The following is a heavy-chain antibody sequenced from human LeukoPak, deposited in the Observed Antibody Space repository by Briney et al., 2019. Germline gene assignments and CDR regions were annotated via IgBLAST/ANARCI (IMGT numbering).Heavy chain of an antibody. Sequence: GGSLRLSCAASGFTFSSYAMSWVRQAPGKGLEWVSAISGSGGSTYYADSVKGRFTISRDNSKNTLYLQMNSLRAEDTAVYYCAKADYDFWSGYRNDAFDIWGQGTMVTVSS. D-gene: IGHD3-3*01. J-gene: IGHJ3*02. CDR3: AKADYDFWSGYRNDAFDI. CDR1: GFTFSSYA. CDR2: ISGSGGST. V-gene: IGHV3-23*01.